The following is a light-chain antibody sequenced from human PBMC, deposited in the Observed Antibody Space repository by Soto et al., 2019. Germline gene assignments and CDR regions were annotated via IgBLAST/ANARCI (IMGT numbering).Light chain of an antibody. CDR2: GAS. CDR3: QQRDKWPRT. Sequence: EIVLTQSPATLSLSPGERATLSCRASQSVSSYLAWYQHKPGQAPRLLIYGASNRATDIPARFSGRGSGTXFXLTXXXLESGDSAIYYCQQRDKWPRTFGQGTKLEIK. J-gene: IGKJ2*01. V-gene: IGKV3-11*01. CDR1: QSVSSY.